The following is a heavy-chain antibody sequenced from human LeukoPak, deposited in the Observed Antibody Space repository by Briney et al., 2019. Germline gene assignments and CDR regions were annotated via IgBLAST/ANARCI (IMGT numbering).Heavy chain of an antibody. CDR2: IYYSGST. CDR3: ARQEDYYDSIDY. V-gene: IGHV4-59*08. J-gene: IGHJ4*02. D-gene: IGHD3-22*01. Sequence: SETLSLTCTVSGGSISSYYWSWIRQPPGKGLEWIGYIYYSGSTNYNPSLKSRVTISLDTSKNQFSLKLSSVTAADTAVYYCARQEDYYDSIDYWGQGTLVTVSS. CDR1: GGSISSYY.